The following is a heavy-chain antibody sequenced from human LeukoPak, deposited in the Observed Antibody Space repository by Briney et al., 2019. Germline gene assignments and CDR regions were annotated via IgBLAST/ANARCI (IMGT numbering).Heavy chain of an antibody. Sequence: AGGSLRLSCAASGFTFSDYYMSWIRQAPGKGLEWVSYISSSGSTIYYADSVKGRFTISRDNAKNSLYLQMNSLRAEDTAVYYCARGSYRSPYYYYYYMDVWGKGTTVTISS. V-gene: IGHV3-11*01. CDR2: ISSSGSTI. CDR3: ARGSYRSPYYYYYYMDV. CDR1: GFTFSDYY. D-gene: IGHD3-16*02. J-gene: IGHJ6*03.